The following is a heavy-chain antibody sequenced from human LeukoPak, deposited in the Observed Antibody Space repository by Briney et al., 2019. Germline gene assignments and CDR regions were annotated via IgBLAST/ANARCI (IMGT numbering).Heavy chain of an antibody. V-gene: IGHV1-18*01. Sequence: ASVKVSCKASGYTFTSYGITWVRQAPGQGLEWMGWISAYNGNTNYAQKLQGRVTMTTDTSTSTAYTELRSLRSDDTAVYYCARALRWNDFYSGNNWFDPWGQGTLVTVSS. J-gene: IGHJ5*02. D-gene: IGHD1-1*01. CDR1: GYTFTSYG. CDR3: ARALRWNDFYSGNNWFDP. CDR2: ISAYNGNT.